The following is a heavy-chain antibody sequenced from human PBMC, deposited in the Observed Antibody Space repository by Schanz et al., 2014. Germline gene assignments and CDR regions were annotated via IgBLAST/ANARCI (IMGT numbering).Heavy chain of an antibody. Sequence: VQLVESGGGVVQPGRSLRLSCAASGFTFNSYAMTWVRQATGAGLEWVSAIGTAGDTFYLDSVKGRFTISRENAKNSLYLQMNSLRAGDTAVYYCARVPYGSGSYWDYWGQGTLVTVSS. J-gene: IGHJ4*02. V-gene: IGHV3-13*04. D-gene: IGHD3-10*01. CDR3: ARVPYGSGSYWDY. CDR1: GFTFNSYA. CDR2: IGTAGDT.